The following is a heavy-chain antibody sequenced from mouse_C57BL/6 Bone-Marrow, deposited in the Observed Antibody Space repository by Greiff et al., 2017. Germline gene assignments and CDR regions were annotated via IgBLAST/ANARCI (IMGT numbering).Heavy chain of an antibody. D-gene: IGHD1-1*01. V-gene: IGHV1-55*01. CDR3: AREGYGSSYGYFDV. CDR2: IYPGSGST. Sequence: QVQLQQPGAELVKPGASVKMSCKASGYTFTSYWITWVKQRPGQGLEWIGDIYPGSGSTNYNEKFKSKATLTVDTSSSTAYMQLSSLTSEDSAVYDCAREGYGSSYGYFDVWGTGNTVTVSA. J-gene: IGHJ1*03. CDR1: GYTFTSYW.